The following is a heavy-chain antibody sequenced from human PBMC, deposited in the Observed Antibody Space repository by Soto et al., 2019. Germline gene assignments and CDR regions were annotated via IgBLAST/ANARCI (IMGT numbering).Heavy chain of an antibody. CDR2: INAGNGNT. J-gene: IGHJ5*02. CDR1: GYTFTSYA. Sequence: GASVKVSCKASGYTFTSYAMHWVRQAPGQRLEWMGWINAGNGNTKYSQKFQGRVTITRDTSASTAYMELSSLRSEDTAVYYCARGVSYSSSWYWFAPWGQGTLVTVSS. V-gene: IGHV1-3*01. CDR3: ARGVSYSSSWYWFAP. D-gene: IGHD6-13*01.